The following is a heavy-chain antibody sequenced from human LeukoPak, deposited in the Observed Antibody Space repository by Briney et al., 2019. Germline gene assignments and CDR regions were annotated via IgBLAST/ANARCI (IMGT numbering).Heavy chain of an antibody. CDR3: AREAHDSTFDY. CDR1: GYIFTSYY. D-gene: IGHD3-22*01. CDR2: INPSGGST. V-gene: IGHV1-46*01. Sequence: ASVKVSCKASGYIFTSYYMHWVRQAPGQGLEWMGIINPSGGSTSYAQKFQGRVTMTRDMSTSTVYMELSSLRSEDTAVYYCAREAHDSTFDYWGQGTLVTVSS. J-gene: IGHJ4*02.